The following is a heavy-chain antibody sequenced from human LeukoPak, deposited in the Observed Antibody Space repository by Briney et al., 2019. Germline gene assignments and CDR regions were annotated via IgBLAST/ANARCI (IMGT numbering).Heavy chain of an antibody. CDR1: GFTVSSNY. Sequence: GGSLRLSCAASGFTVSSNYMSWVRQAPGKGLEWVSVIYSGGSTYYADSVKGRFTISRDNSKNTLYLQMNSLRAEDTAVYYCARVRGRYYYDSSGLSPEEFDYWGQGTLVTVSS. J-gene: IGHJ4*02. CDR3: ARVRGRYYYDSSGLSPEEFDY. CDR2: IYSGGST. V-gene: IGHV3-53*01. D-gene: IGHD3-22*01.